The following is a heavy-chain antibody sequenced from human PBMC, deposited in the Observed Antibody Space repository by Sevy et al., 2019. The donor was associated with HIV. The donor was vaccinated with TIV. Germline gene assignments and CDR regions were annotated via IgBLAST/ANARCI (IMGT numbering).Heavy chain of an antibody. J-gene: IGHJ4*02. Sequence: GGSLRVSCAASGFTFTGSTMYWVRQASGKGLEWVARIRSRAKTYAKAYAASVKGRFTISRDDSRNTAYLQMNSLKTEDTAVYYCSSQRTIAVAGDYFDYWGQGTLVTVSS. CDR3: SSQRTIAVAGDYFDY. CDR1: GFTFTGST. CDR2: IRSRAKTYAK. D-gene: IGHD6-19*01. V-gene: IGHV3-73*01.